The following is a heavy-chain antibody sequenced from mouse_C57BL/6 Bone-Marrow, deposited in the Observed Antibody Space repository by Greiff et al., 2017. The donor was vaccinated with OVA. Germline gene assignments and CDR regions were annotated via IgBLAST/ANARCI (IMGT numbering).Heavy chain of an antibody. CDR3: ARRGIITTDWYFDV. D-gene: IGHD1-1*01. CDR2: ISSGGSYT. J-gene: IGHJ1*03. CDR1: GFTFSSYG. V-gene: IGHV5-6*01. Sequence: EVDVVESGGDLVKPGGSLKLSCAASGFTFSSYGMSWVRQTPDKRLEWVATISSGGSYTYYPDSVKGRFTISRDNAKNTLYLQMSSLKSEDTAMYYCARRGIITTDWYFDVWGTGTTVTVSS.